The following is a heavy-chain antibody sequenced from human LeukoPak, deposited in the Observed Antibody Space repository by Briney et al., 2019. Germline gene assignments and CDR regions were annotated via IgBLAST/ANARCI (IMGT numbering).Heavy chain of an antibody. CDR3: AKYCGGECFELGHDAFDI. CDR2: ISGSGGST. CDR1: GFTFSSYA. Sequence: GGSLRLSCAASGFTFSSYAMSWVRQAPGKGLEWVSAISGSGGSTYYADSVKGRFTISRDNSKNTLYLQMNSLRAEDTAVYYCAKYCGGECFELGHDAFDIWGQGTMVTVSS. J-gene: IGHJ3*02. D-gene: IGHD2-21*01. V-gene: IGHV3-23*01.